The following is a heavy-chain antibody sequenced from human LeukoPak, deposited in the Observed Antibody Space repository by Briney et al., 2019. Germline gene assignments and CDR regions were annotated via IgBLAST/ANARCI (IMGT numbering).Heavy chain of an antibody. CDR3: AKGGAQV. CDR2: ISSSGGST. CDR1: GFTFSSDA. D-gene: IGHD1-26*01. Sequence: GGSLRLSCAASGFTFSSDAMRWVRQAPGKGLEWVSAISSSGGSTYYADSVRGRFIISRDSSKNTLHLQMNSLRAEDTAVYYCAKGGAQVGGQGTLVTVSS. V-gene: IGHV3-23*01. J-gene: IGHJ4*02.